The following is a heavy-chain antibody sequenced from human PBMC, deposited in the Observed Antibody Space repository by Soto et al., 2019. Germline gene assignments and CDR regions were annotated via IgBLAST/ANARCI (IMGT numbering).Heavy chain of an antibody. CDR3: AKSLKIFGLATTRSGPLDS. J-gene: IGHJ4*02. CDR1: GFTFDNYA. V-gene: IGHV3-9*01. CDR2: ISWNSGNI. Sequence: EVHLMESGGGWVQPGRSLRLSCAASGFTFDNYAMHWVRQAPGKGLEWVSGISWNSGNIGYADSVKGRFTIARDNAKTPLYLEMNSLRAEDTALSYCAKSLKIFGLATTRSGPLDSWGQGALVTVSS. D-gene: IGHD3-3*01.